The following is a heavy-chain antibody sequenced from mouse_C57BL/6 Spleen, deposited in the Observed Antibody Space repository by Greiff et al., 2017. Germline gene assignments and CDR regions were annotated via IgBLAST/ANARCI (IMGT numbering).Heavy chain of an antibody. CDR1: GYTFTSYW. J-gene: IGHJ4*01. D-gene: IGHD2-3*01. CDR3: ARGGGYYSYYYAMDY. Sequence: QVQLQQPGAELVKPGASVKMSCKASGYTFTSYWITWVKQRPGQGLAWIGDIYPGSGSTNYNEKFKSKATLTVDTSSSTAYMQLSSLTSEDSAVYYCARGGGYYSYYYAMDYWGQGTSVTVSS. V-gene: IGHV1-55*01. CDR2: IYPGSGST.